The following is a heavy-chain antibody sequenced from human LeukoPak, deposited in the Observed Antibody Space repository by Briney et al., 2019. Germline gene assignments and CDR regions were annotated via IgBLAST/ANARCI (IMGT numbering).Heavy chain of an antibody. V-gene: IGHV4-38-2*02. CDR1: GYSISSDYY. CDR2: IYHSGST. D-gene: IGHD3-16*02. J-gene: IGHJ4*02. Sequence: PSETLSLTCTVSGYSISSDYYWGWIRQPQGRGLEWIGTIYHSGSTYYNPSLKSRVTISVDTSKNQFSLKLSSVTAADTAVYYCARYDVWGTYRAFDYWGQGTLVTVSS. CDR3: ARYDVWGTYRAFDY.